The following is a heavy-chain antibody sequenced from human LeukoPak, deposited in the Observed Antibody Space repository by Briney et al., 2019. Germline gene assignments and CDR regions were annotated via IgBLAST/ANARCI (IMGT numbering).Heavy chain of an antibody. D-gene: IGHD2-2*01. V-gene: IGHV3-21*01. J-gene: IGHJ4*02. CDR2: ISSSSSYI. CDR3: ARGSQSSSALNFDY. Sequence: GGSLRLSCAASGFTFSSYAMNWVRQAPGKGLEWVSSISSSSSYIYYADSVKGRFTISRDNAKNSLYLQMNSLRAEDTAVYYCARGSQSSSALNFDYWGQGTLVTVSS. CDR1: GFTFSSYA.